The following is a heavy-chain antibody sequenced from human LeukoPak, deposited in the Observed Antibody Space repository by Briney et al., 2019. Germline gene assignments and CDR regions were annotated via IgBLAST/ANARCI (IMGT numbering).Heavy chain of an antibody. D-gene: IGHD3-16*01. V-gene: IGHV4-39*01. CDR3: ARRWGNIVGVTYEY. CDR1: GRSITSFSHY. Sequence: PSETLSLTCTISGRSITSFSHYWGWIRQPPGKGLEWIVDIYYTGSTYYSPSLRSRVTMSVHTSENQFSLRLNSVTAVDTAVYYCARRWGNIVGVTYEYWGQGTLVTVSS. J-gene: IGHJ4*02. CDR2: IYYTGST.